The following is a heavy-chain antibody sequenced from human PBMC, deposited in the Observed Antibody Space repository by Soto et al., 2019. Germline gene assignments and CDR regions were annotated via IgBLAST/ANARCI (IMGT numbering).Heavy chain of an antibody. CDR1: GFTFSSHA. V-gene: IGHV3-30-3*01. J-gene: IGHJ6*02. CDR3: ARDAAEGLTISYYAMDL. CDR2: ISYHGVDK. Sequence: QEQLVQSGGGVVQPGRSLRLSCTGSGFTFSSHAIHWVRQAPGKGLEWVALISYHGVDKFYADSVKGRFTISRDSRKNTVYLQMDSLRSEDTAVYYCARDAAEGLTISYYAMDLWGQGTTVTVSS. D-gene: IGHD4-4*01.